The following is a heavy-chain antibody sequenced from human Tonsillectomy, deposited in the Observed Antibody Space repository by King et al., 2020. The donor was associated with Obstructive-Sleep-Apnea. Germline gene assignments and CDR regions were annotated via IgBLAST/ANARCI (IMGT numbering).Heavy chain of an antibody. Sequence: VQLVQSGAEVKKPGASVKVSCKASGYTFTGYYIHWVRQAPGQGLEWIGCNNPNSGGTNYAQKFQGRLTMTRETSISTAYREMSRLRSDDTAVCYCARRGGLEMATIFDYWGQGTLVTVSS. D-gene: IGHD5-24*01. J-gene: IGHJ4*02. CDR3: ARRGGLEMATIFDY. V-gene: IGHV1-2*02. CDR1: GYTFTGYY. CDR2: NNPNSGGT.